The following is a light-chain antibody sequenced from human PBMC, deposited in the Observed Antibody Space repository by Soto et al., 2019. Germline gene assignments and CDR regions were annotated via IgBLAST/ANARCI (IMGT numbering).Light chain of an antibody. CDR1: QSISSN. V-gene: IGKV3-15*01. CDR3: QQSNNWPPLT. Sequence: EIVMTQSPGTLSVSPGERATLSCRASQSISSNLAWYQQKPGQTPRLLIYGASTMATVIPARFSGSGSGTEFTLTISSLQSEDFAVYYCQQSNNWPPLTFGGGTKVEIK. CDR2: GAS. J-gene: IGKJ4*01.